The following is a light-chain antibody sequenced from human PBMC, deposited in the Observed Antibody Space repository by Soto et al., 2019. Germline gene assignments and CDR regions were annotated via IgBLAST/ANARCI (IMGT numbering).Light chain of an antibody. CDR2: AAS. Sequence: DVQMTQSPSSLSASVGDSLTLTCRASQTVTSYLNWYQQKPGKAPKLLIYAASTLQSGVPSRFSGSGSGTEFTLTIISLQPEDFATYYCQQSYRFPQTFGRGTTVEVK. V-gene: IGKV1-39*01. CDR1: QTVTSY. CDR3: QQSYRFPQT. J-gene: IGKJ1*01.